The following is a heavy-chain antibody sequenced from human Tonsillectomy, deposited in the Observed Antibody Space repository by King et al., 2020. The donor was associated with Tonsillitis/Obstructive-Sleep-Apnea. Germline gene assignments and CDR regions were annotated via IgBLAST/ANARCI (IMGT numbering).Heavy chain of an antibody. J-gene: IGHJ4*02. D-gene: IGHD3-16*01. Sequence: VQLQQWGAGLLKPSETLSLTCAVYGGSFSGYYWNWIRQPPGKGLEWIGEINHSGSTNYNPSLKSRVTFSVDTSKNQFSLKLSSVTAADTAVYYCARFSRSTDRGTHFDPYFDYWGQGTLVTVSS. CDR1: GGSFSGYY. CDR2: INHSGST. V-gene: IGHV4-34*01. CDR3: ARFSRSTDRGTHFDPYFDY.